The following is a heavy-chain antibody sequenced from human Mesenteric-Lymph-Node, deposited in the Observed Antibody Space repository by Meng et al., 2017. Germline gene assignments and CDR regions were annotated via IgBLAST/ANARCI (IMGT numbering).Heavy chain of an antibody. CDR2: VSSNSAYI. CDR3: ARLNGGYHTGFDY. J-gene: IGHJ4*02. V-gene: IGHV3-21*01. Sequence: GESLKISCAASGFTFSYHSMNWVRQAPGKGLEWVSLVSSNSAYIYYADSVKGRFTISRDNAKNSLYLEMNSLRAEDTAVYYCARLNGGYHTGFDYWGQGTLVTVSS. CDR1: GFTFSYHS. D-gene: IGHD4-17*01.